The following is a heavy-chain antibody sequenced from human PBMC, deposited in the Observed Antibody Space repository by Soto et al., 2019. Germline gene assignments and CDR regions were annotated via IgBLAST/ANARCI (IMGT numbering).Heavy chain of an antibody. CDR1: GYTFTSYY. Sequence: QVQLVQSGAEVKKPGASVKVSCKASGYTFTSYYMHWVRQAPGQGLEWMGIINPSGGSTSYAQKFQGRVTMTRDTSARTVYMELSSLRSEDTAVYYCARDLQLAFDYWGQGTLVTVSS. V-gene: IGHV1-46*01. CDR2: INPSGGST. D-gene: IGHD6-13*01. CDR3: ARDLQLAFDY. J-gene: IGHJ4*02.